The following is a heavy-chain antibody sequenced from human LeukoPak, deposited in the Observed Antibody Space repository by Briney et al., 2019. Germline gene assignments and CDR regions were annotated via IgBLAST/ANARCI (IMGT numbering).Heavy chain of an antibody. V-gene: IGHV3-33*01. CDR1: GFTFSSYG. CDR2: LWYDGRNK. CDR3: ARDLDDYSRYFDY. D-gene: IGHD4-11*01. J-gene: IGHJ4*02. Sequence: GTLLRLSCAASGFTFSSYGMHWVRKAPGKRQGLVAVLWYDGRNKDYAYSVKGRFPISRHNSKTTRYLQMNSLRAEDTAVYYCARDLDDYSRYFDYWGLGTLVT.